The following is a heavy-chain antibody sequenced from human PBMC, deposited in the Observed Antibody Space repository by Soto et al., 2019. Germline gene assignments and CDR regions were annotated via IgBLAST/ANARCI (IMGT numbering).Heavy chain of an antibody. CDR3: AKDRSIAVAGYFDY. V-gene: IGHV3-9*01. Sequence: DVQLVESGGGLVQPGRSLRLSCAASGFTFDDYAMHWVRQAPGKGLEWVSGISWNSGSIGYADSVKGRFTISRDNAKNSLYLQMNSLRAEDTALYYCAKDRSIAVAGYFDYWGQGTLVTVSS. D-gene: IGHD6-19*01. CDR1: GFTFDDYA. CDR2: ISWNSGSI. J-gene: IGHJ4*02.